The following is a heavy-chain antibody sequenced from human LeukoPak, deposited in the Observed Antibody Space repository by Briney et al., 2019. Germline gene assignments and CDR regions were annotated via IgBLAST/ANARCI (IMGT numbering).Heavy chain of an antibody. CDR3: AREGHTPHTLDY. CDR2: VIPIFGTA. CDR1: GGTFSSYA. D-gene: IGHD1-14*01. J-gene: IGHJ4*02. Sequence: SVKVSCKASGGTFSSYAISWVRQAPGQGLEWMGGVIPIFGTANYAQKFQGRVTITADESTSTAYMELSSLRSEDTAVYYCAREGHTPHTLDYWGQGTLVTVSS. V-gene: IGHV1-69*13.